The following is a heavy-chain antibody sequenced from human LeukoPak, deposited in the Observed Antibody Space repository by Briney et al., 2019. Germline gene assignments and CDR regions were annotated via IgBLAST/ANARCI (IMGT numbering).Heavy chain of an antibody. J-gene: IGHJ4*02. CDR2: IIPFFGTA. CDR3: AMGLYYYDSSGYYYVGFDY. D-gene: IGHD3-22*01. CDR1: GGTFSSYA. Sequence: SVKVSCKASGGTFSSYAISWVRQAPGQGLEWMGGIIPFFGTANYAQKFQGRVTITTDESTSTAYMELSSLRSEDTAVYYCAMGLYYYDSSGYYYVGFDYWGQGTLVTVSS. V-gene: IGHV1-69*05.